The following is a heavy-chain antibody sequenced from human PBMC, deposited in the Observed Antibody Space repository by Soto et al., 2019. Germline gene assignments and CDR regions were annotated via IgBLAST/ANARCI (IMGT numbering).Heavy chain of an antibody. CDR3: ARGHKQQLVRSGGWFDP. D-gene: IGHD6-13*01. Sequence: LSLTCAVYGGSFNSYYWSLIRQPPLKGLEWIGEINYSGSTNYNPSLKSRVTISVDTSKNQFSLKLSSVTAADTAVYYCARGHKQQLVRSGGWFDPWGQGTLVTVSS. J-gene: IGHJ5*02. CDR1: GGSFNSYY. CDR2: INYSGST. V-gene: IGHV4-34*01.